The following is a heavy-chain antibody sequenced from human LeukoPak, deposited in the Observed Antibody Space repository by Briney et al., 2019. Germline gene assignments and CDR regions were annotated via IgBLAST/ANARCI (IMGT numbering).Heavy chain of an antibody. D-gene: IGHD3-16*01. J-gene: IGHJ4*02. CDR2: ISGSTSPI. V-gene: IGHV3-48*02. CDR1: GFTFSSYT. Sequence: PGGSLRLSCAASGFTFSSYTMNWVRQAPGKGLEWVSCISGSTSPIYYADSVKGRFTISRDNAKNSLYLQMNSLGDEDTAVYYCASDGGPFDHWGQGILVTVAS. CDR3: ASDGGPFDH.